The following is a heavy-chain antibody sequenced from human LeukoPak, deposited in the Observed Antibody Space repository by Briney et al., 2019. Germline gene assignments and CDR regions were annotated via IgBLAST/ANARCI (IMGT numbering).Heavy chain of an antibody. CDR1: GFTFSSYW. V-gene: IGHV3-7*03. D-gene: IGHD6-19*01. CDR2: IKQDGSEK. Sequence: GGSLRLSCAASGFTFSSYWMSWVRQAPGKGLEWVANIKQDGSEKYYVDSVKGRFTISRDNAKNSLYLQMNSLRAEDTALYYCAKGIAVAGNGRWGQGTLVTVSS. J-gene: IGHJ4*02. CDR3: AKGIAVAGNGR.